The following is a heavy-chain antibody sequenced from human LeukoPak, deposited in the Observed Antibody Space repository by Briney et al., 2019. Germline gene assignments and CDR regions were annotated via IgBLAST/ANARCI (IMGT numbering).Heavy chain of an antibody. V-gene: IGHV3-23*01. J-gene: IGHJ4*02. CDR1: GFTFSDYY. D-gene: IGHD3-10*01. Sequence: GGSLRLSCAASGFTFSDYYTSWIRQAPGKGLEWVSAISGSGGSTYYADSVKGRFTISRDNSKNTLYLQMNSLRAEDTAVYYCAKRLEEVRGVTHPDYWGQGTLVTVSS. CDR3: AKRLEEVRGVTHPDY. CDR2: ISGSGGST.